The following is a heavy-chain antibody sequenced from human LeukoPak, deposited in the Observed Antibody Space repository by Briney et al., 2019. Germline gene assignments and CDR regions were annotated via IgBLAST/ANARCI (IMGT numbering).Heavy chain of an antibody. V-gene: IGHV1-69*06. CDR1: GGTFSSYD. D-gene: IGHD6-19*01. CDR2: IIPIFGTP. Sequence: SVKVSCKASGGTFSSYDINWVRQAPGQGLEWMGGIIPIFGTPNYAQKFQGRITIIADKSTSTAFMELSSLRFEDTAVYYCASGSFVPNSGWPFDFWGQGTLVTVSS. J-gene: IGHJ4*02. CDR3: ASGSFVPNSGWPFDF.